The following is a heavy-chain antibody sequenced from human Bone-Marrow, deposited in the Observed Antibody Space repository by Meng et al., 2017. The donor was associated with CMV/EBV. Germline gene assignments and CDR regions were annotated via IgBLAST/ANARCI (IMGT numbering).Heavy chain of an antibody. Sequence: SETLSLTCTVPGGSISSYYWSWIRQPPGKGREWIGYIYYSGSTNYNPTLKSRVTTSVDTSKKQFSLNLSSVTSADTAGYYCARGSPFTYYDFWSVYFPHDAFDIWGQGTTVTVSS. J-gene: IGHJ3*02. CDR1: GGSISSYY. CDR3: ARGSPFTYYDFWSVYFPHDAFDI. V-gene: IGHV4-59*01. D-gene: IGHD3-3*01. CDR2: IYYSGST.